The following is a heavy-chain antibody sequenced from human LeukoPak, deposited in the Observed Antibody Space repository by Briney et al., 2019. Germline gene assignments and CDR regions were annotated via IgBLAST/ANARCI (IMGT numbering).Heavy chain of an antibody. V-gene: IGHV4-4*07. D-gene: IGHD2-8*02. CDR2: IYTSGST. J-gene: IGHJ4*02. Sequence: SETLSLTCTVSGGSISSYYWSWIRQPAGKGLEWIGRIYTSGSTNYNPSLKSRVTMSVDTSKNQFSLKLSSVTAADTVVYYCARFTGDYWSMESGDYWGQGTLVTVSS. CDR1: GGSISSYY. CDR3: ARFTGDYWSMESGDY.